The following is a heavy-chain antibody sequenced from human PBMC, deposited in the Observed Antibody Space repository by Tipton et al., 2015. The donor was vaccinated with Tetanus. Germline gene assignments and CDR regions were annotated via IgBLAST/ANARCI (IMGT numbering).Heavy chain of an antibody. CDR3: ARDHTFTVSQSRGGLDY. CDR1: GFRFSSYG. Sequence: SGFRFSSYGMHWVRQAPGKGLEWVAIIWHDGSNTNYADPVKGRFTISRDNAKNTLYLEMSSLRDDDTAVYYCARDHTFTVSQSRGGLDYWGQGTLVTVSS. J-gene: IGHJ4*02. V-gene: IGHV3-33*01. CDR2: IWHDGSNT. D-gene: IGHD3-10*01.